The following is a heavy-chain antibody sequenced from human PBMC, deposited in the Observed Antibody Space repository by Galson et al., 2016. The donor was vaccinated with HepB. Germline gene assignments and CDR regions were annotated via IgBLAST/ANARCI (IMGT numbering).Heavy chain of an antibody. Sequence: SVKVSCKASGYTFTTYGISWVRQAPGQGLEWMGWISAYSGDTNHAQELQGRVTLTTDTPTRTAYMELRNLRSDDTAVYYCVRDRDPTLDYWGQATLVAVSS. V-gene: IGHV1-18*01. CDR3: VRDRDPTLDY. J-gene: IGHJ4*02. CDR1: GYTFTTYG. D-gene: IGHD5-24*01. CDR2: ISAYSGDT.